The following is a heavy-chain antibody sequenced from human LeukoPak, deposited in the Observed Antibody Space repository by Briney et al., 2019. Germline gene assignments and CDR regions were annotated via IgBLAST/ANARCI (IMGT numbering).Heavy chain of an antibody. CDR3: ARNRGRGLRYYFDY. CDR2: ISSSSYI. D-gene: IGHD4-17*01. J-gene: IGHJ4*02. CDR1: GFTFSSYS. V-gene: IGHV3-21*01. Sequence: GGSLRLSCAASGFTFSSYSMNWVRQAPGKGLEWVSSISSSSYIYYADSVKGRFTISRDNAKNSLYLQMNSLRAEDTAVYYCARNRGRGLRYYFDYWGQGTLVTVSS.